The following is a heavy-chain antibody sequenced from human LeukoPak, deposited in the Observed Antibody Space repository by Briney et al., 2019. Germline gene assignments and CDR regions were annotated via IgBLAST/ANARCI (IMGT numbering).Heavy chain of an antibody. V-gene: IGHV4-30-4*08. J-gene: IGHJ3*02. CDR1: GGSISSGDYY. D-gene: IGHD1-26*01. CDR2: IYYSGST. Sequence: SQTLSLTCTVSGGSISSGDYYWSWIRQPPGKGLEWIGYIYYSGSTYDNPSLKSRVTISVDTSKNQFSLKLSSVTAADTAVYYCARDKEGALGAFDIWGQGTMVTVSS. CDR3: ARDKEGALGAFDI.